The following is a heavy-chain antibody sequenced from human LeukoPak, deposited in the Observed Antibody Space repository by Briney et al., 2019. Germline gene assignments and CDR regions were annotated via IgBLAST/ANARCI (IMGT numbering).Heavy chain of an antibody. CDR2: IKQDGSKK. V-gene: IGHV3-7*01. CDR3: ARDRIVGATTGGGDY. CDR1: GFTFSSYW. D-gene: IGHD1-26*01. Sequence: PGGSLRLSCAASGFTFSSYWMSWVRQAPGKGLEWVANIKQDGSKKYYVDSVKGRFTISRDNAKNSLYLQMNSLRAEDTAVYYCARDRIVGATTGGGDYWGQGTLVTVSS. J-gene: IGHJ4*02.